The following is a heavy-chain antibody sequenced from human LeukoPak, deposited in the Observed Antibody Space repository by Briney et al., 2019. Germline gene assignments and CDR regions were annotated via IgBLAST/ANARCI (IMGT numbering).Heavy chain of an antibody. CDR3: AKAPPGGVVGATCDY. CDR2: ISGSGGST. D-gene: IGHD1-26*01. CDR1: GFTFSDYY. V-gene: IGHV3-23*01. Sequence: PGGSLRLSCAASGFTFSDYYMSWVRQAPGKGLEWVSAISGSGGSTYYADSVKGRFTISRDNSKNTLYLQMNSLRAEDTAVYYCAKAPPGGVVGATCDYWGQGTLVTVSS. J-gene: IGHJ4*02.